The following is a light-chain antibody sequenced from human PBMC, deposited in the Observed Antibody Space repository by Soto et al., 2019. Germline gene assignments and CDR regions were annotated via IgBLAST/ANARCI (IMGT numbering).Light chain of an antibody. CDR1: QTIGKY. J-gene: IGKJ1*01. CDR2: TAS. Sequence: DIQMTQSPSSLSASVGDRVTITCRPSQTIGKYLNWYQQKPGQAPKLLIYTASVLPSGVPSRFSGSRPGTNFTLTISSLQPEDSATYYCQQSYNTPQTFGQGTKVEI. V-gene: IGKV1-39*01. CDR3: QQSYNTPQT.